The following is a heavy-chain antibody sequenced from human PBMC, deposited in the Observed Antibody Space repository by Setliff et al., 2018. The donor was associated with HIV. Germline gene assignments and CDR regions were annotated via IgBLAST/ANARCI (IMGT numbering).Heavy chain of an antibody. CDR3: AKGEGSSSWYSFDY. D-gene: IGHD6-13*01. CDR1: GFNFDDYG. J-gene: IGHJ4*02. CDR2: ISWNSGSI. Sequence: SLKISCAASGFNFDDYGMSWVRQAPGKGLEWVSGISWNSGSIGYADSVKGRFTISRDNAKNSLYLQMNSLRAEDMALYYCAKGEGSSSWYSFDYWGQGTLVTVSS. V-gene: IGHV3-9*03.